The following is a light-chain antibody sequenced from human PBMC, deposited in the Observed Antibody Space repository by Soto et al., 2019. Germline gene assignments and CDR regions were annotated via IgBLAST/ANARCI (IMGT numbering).Light chain of an antibody. J-gene: IGKJ2*01. CDR2: GVS. Sequence: ERVMTQSPATLSVSPGERATLSCRASQSVGSNLAWYQQKPGQAPRLLIYGVSTRATGVPVRFSGSGSGTEFTLTINSLQSEDFAVYYCQQYNNWPHTFGQGTKVDIK. CDR3: QQYNNWPHT. CDR1: QSVGSN. V-gene: IGKV3-15*01.